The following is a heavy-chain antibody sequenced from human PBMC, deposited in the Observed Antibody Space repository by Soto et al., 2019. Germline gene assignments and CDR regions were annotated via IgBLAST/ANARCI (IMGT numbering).Heavy chain of an antibody. CDR2: IYWDDDK. V-gene: IGHV2-5*02. Sequence: QITLKESGPPLVRPTQTLTLTCTFSGFSLSTGGVGVGWIRQPPGKALEWLALIYWDDDKRYSPSLKSRVTITKATSKNQVVLTMTNMDPVDTATYYCVHSRCGGDCLQSYSSHYYYGMDVWGQGTTVTVSS. CDR3: VHSRCGGDCLQSYSSHYYYGMDV. D-gene: IGHD2-21*02. CDR1: GFSLSTGGVG. J-gene: IGHJ6*02.